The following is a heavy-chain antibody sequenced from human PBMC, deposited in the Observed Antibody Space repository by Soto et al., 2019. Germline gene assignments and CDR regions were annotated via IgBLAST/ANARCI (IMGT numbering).Heavy chain of an antibody. CDR2: INSDGSST. D-gene: IGHD6-13*01. J-gene: IGHJ4*02. Sequence: EVQLVESGGGLVQPGGSLRLSCEASGFTFSSYWMHWVRQAPGKGLVWVSRINSDGSSTSYADSVKGRFTISRDNAKNTLYLQMNGLRAEDTGVYYCARGIAAAGSDYWGQGTLVTVSS. CDR1: GFTFSSYW. CDR3: ARGIAAAGSDY. V-gene: IGHV3-74*01.